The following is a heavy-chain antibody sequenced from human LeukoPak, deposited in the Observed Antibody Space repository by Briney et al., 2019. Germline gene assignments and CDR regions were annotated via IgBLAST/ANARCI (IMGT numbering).Heavy chain of an antibody. D-gene: IGHD2-21*02. J-gene: IGHJ3*02. V-gene: IGHV4-59*01. CDR3: ARDLGCGGDCYAFDI. Sequence: SETLSLTCAVSGGSISSYYWSWIRQPPGKGLEWIGYIYYSGSTNYNPSLKSRVTISVDTSKNQFSLKLSSVTAADTAVYYCARDLGCGGDCYAFDIWGQGTMVPVSS. CDR2: IYYSGST. CDR1: GGSISSYY.